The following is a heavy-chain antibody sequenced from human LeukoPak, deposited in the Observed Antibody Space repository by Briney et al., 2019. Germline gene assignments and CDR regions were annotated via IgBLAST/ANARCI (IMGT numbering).Heavy chain of an antibody. J-gene: IGHJ4*02. V-gene: IGHV4-38-2*02. CDR3: ARDDGIVVVPAAIRGAYFDY. CDR2: IYHSGST. Sequence: SETLSLTCTVSGGSISSYYWGWIRQPPGKGLEWIGSIYHSGSTYYNPSLKSRVTISVDTSKNQFSLKLSSVTAADTAVYYCARDDGIVVVPAAIRGAYFDYWGQGTLVTVSS. CDR1: GGSISSYY. D-gene: IGHD2-2*02.